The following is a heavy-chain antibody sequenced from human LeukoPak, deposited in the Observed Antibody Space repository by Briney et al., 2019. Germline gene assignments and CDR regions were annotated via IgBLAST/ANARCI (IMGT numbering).Heavy chain of an antibody. CDR1: GFTFSNYG. Sequence: PGGSLRLSCAASGFTFSNYGMHWVRQAPGKGLEWVTVIQFDGSNKYYADSVKGRFTISRDNSKNTLYLQMNSLGAEDTAVYYCARDPPHSEYLIGGAFNIWGQGTMVTVSS. D-gene: IGHD4-23*01. CDR3: ARDPPHSEYLIGGAFNI. V-gene: IGHV3-33*01. J-gene: IGHJ3*02. CDR2: IQFDGSNK.